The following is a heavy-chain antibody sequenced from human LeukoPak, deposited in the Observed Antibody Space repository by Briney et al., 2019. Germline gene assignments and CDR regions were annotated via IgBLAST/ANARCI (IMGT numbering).Heavy chain of an antibody. D-gene: IGHD2-2*01. CDR3: ARKLGYCTGASCYVDY. J-gene: IGHJ4*02. Sequence: GGSLRLSCTASGFIFSSYWMTWVRQAPGKGLEWVANIKQDGNEKYYVDSVKGRFTISRDNAQDSLYLQMNSLRADDTAVYYCARKLGYCTGASCYVDYWGQGTLVTVSS. CDR1: GFIFSSYW. V-gene: IGHV3-7*03. CDR2: IKQDGNEK.